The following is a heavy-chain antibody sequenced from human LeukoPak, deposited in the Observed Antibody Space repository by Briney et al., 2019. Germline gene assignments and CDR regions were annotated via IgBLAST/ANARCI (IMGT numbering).Heavy chain of an antibody. CDR1: GFTFSSYW. Sequence: GGSLRLSCAASGFTFSSYWMTWVRQAPGKGLEWVANIVPDGSEKYYVESVRGRFTISRDNAKNSLYLQMKSLRAEDTAVYYCARDSPFGELSYFDYWGQGTLVTVSS. J-gene: IGHJ4*02. CDR3: ARDSPFGELSYFDY. V-gene: IGHV3-7*01. D-gene: IGHD3-10*01. CDR2: IVPDGSEK.